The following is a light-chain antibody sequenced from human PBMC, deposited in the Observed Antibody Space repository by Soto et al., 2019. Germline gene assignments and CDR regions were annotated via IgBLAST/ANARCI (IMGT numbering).Light chain of an antibody. Sequence: QSVLTQPPAGSGAPGQRVAISCTGSSSNIGAEYDVHWYQQLPGTAPKRLIYGYNNRPSGVPDRFSGSKSGTSASLAITGLQSEDEADYYCQSYDSSLTTFVFGTGTKVTVL. CDR3: QSYDSSLTTFV. V-gene: IGLV1-40*01. CDR1: SSNIGAEYD. J-gene: IGLJ1*01. CDR2: GYN.